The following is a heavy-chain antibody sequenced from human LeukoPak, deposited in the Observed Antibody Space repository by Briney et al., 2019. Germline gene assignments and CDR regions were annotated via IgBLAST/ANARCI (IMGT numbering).Heavy chain of an antibody. D-gene: IGHD6-13*01. Sequence: SETLSLTCTVSGGSISSYYWSWIRQPPGKGLEWIEYIYYSGSTNYNPSLKSRVTISIDTSKNQLSLNLNSVTAADTAVYYCARAAAYNLDHWGQGTLVIVSS. CDR2: IYYSGST. CDR3: ARAAAYNLDH. V-gene: IGHV4-59*12. CDR1: GGSISSYY. J-gene: IGHJ4*02.